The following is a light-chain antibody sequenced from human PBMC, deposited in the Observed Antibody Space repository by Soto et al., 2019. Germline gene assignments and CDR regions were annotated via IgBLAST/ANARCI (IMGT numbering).Light chain of an antibody. Sequence: QSALTQPASVSGSPGQSITISCTGTNSDVGSHNFVSWYQQYPGKAPKLLIYEASKRPSGLSNRFSGSKSGNTASLTISVLQAEDEADYYCCSLTNGATWVFGGGTKLTVL. CDR3: CSLTNGATWV. J-gene: IGLJ3*02. V-gene: IGLV2-23*01. CDR2: EAS. CDR1: NSDVGSHNF.